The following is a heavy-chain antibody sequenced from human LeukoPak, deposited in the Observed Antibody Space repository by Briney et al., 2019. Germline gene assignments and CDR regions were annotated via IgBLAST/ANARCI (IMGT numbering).Heavy chain of an antibody. V-gene: IGHV4-59*11. D-gene: IGHD3-16*01. CDR1: GASIIGHC. Sequence: SETLSLTCSVAGASIIGHCCTWIRQPPGKGREWVGQIHYTGKPDYNPSLKNRITISVDTSKNYLSLQVRSVAPADSCIYYCARFGVDYDMDVWGHGTKVTVFS. CDR2: IHYTGKP. CDR3: ARFGVDYDMDV. J-gene: IGHJ6*02.